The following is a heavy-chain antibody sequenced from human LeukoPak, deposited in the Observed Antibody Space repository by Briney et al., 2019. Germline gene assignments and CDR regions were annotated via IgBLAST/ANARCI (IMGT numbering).Heavy chain of an antibody. CDR3: AKVTTVTTPTYGYFDL. CDR1: GFKFSSYA. V-gene: IGHV3-23*01. Sequence: GGSLRPSCAASGFKFSSYAMTWVRQAPGKGLEWVSAISGSGASTYYTDSVKGRFTISRDNSKNTLYLQMNSLRAEDTAVYYCAKVTTVTTPTYGYFDLWSRGTLVTVSS. J-gene: IGHJ2*01. CDR2: ISGSGAST. D-gene: IGHD4-17*01.